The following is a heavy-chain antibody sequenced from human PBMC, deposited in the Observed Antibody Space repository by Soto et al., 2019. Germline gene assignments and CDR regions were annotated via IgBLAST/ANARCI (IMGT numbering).Heavy chain of an antibody. CDR3: AKPASSGWYIGYFQH. J-gene: IGHJ1*01. Sequence: GGSLRLSCAASGFTFSSYGMHWVRQAPGKGLEWVAVISYDGSNKYYADSVKGRFTISRDNSKNTLYLQMNSLRAEDTAVYYCAKPASSGWYIGYFQHWGQGTLVTVSS. V-gene: IGHV3-30*18. CDR2: ISYDGSNK. D-gene: IGHD6-19*01. CDR1: GFTFSSYG.